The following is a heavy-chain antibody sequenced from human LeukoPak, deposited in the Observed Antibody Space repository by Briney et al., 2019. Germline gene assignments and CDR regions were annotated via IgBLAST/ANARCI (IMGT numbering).Heavy chain of an antibody. D-gene: IGHD2-2*01. CDR1: GDSISTGGYY. V-gene: IGHV4-31*03. Sequence: SQTLSLTCTVSGDSISTGGYYWAWIRQHRERGLEWIGYIYYSGSAHYNPSLQSRVTISVDTSKNQFSLNLNSVTAADTAVYYCARVIVVVPIGVYHYYAMDVWGQGTTVTVSS. J-gene: IGHJ6*02. CDR3: ARVIVVVPIGVYHYYAMDV. CDR2: IYYSGSA.